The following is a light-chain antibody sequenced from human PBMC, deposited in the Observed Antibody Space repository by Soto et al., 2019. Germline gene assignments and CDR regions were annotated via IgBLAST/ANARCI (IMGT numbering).Light chain of an antibody. J-gene: IGKJ4*01. CDR3: QQYNSYSSLT. CDR1: QSVSSRY. CDR2: GAS. V-gene: IGKV3-20*01. Sequence: EFVLTQSPGTLSLSPGERVTLSCRASQSVSSRYLAWYQQRPGQAPRLLIYGASSRATGIPDRFSGSGSGTDFTLTISSLQLDDLATYYCQQYNSYSSLTFGGGTKVDIK.